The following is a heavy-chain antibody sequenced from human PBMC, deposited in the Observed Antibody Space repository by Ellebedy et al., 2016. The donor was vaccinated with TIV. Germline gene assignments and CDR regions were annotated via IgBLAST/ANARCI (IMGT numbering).Heavy chain of an antibody. CDR1: GFTFRSYG. D-gene: IGHD1-26*01. J-gene: IGHJ4*02. CDR2: IWYDGRNK. V-gene: IGHV3-33*01. CDR3: ARGHGQWDLQGY. Sequence: GESLKISXVESGFTFRSYGVHWVRQAPGKGLEWVAGIWYDGRNKHYSDSVKGRFTVSRDNSKNTVFLEMNSLRADDTAVYYCARGHGQWDLQGYWGQGTLVTVSS.